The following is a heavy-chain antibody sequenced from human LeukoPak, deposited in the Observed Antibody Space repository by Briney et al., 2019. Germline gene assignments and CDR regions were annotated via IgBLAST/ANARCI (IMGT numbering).Heavy chain of an antibody. J-gene: IGHJ3*02. CDR2: ISGSGGST. CDR1: GFTFSSYA. Sequence: GGSLRLSCAASGFTFSSYAMSWVRQAPGKGLEWVSAISGSGGSTYYADSVKGRFTISRDNSKNTLYLQLNSLRAEDMAVYYCAKYLTSGSYYGDALDIWGQGTIVTVSS. V-gene: IGHV3-23*01. CDR3: AKYLTSGSYYGDALDI. D-gene: IGHD1-26*01.